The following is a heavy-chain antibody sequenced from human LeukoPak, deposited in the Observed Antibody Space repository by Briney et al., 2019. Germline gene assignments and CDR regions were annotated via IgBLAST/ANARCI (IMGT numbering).Heavy chain of an antibody. D-gene: IGHD1-7*01. J-gene: IGHJ4*02. Sequence: GGSLRLSCAASGFTFSSYAMSWVRQAPGKGLEWVSAISGSGDTTYYADSVKGRFTISRGNSKNTLSLQMNSLSADDTAVYFCAKVGNSNYVFVYWGQGTLVTVSS. CDR1: GFTFSSYA. V-gene: IGHV3-23*01. CDR2: ISGSGDTT. CDR3: AKVGNSNYVFVY.